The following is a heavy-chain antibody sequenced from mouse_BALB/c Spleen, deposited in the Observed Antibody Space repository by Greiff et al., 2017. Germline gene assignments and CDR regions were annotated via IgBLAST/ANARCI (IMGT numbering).Heavy chain of an antibody. V-gene: IGHV5-6*01. CDR3: ARHTPDGSSDRYIDV. J-gene: IGHJ1*01. CDR1: GFTFSSYG. D-gene: IGHD1-1*01. CDR2: ISSGGSYT. Sequence: EVQVVESGGDLVKPGGSLKLSCAASGFTFSSYGMSWVRQTPDKRLEWVATISSGGSYTYYPDSVKGRFTISRDNAKNTLYLQMSSLKSEDTAMYYCARHTPDGSSDRYIDVWGAGTTVTVSS.